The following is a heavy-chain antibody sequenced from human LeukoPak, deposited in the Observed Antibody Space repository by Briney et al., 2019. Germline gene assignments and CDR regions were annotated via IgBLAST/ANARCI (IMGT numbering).Heavy chain of an antibody. CDR1: GFTFSNYN. CDR2: ITSTSSYI. Sequence: GGSLRLSCAASGFTFSNYNMNWVRQAPGKGLEWVSSITSTSSYIYYAGSVKGRFTISRDNAENSLYLQMNSLRAEDTAVYYCAKGWDSSGWYAVYWGQGTLVTVSS. CDR3: AKGWDSSGWYAVY. D-gene: IGHD6-19*01. V-gene: IGHV3-21*04. J-gene: IGHJ4*02.